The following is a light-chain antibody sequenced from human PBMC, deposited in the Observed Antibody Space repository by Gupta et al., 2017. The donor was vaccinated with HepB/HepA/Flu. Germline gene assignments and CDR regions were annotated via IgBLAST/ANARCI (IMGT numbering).Light chain of an antibody. J-gene: IGKJ3*01. CDR2: ASS. CDR3: QETDSPLFT. Sequence: DIQMTQSPSSLSASVGDRVTITCRASQSISLYLNWYQQKPGKAPELLIYASSTLQYGVPSRFRGSGSGTDFTLTVSSLQPEDSATYYCQETDSPLFTFGHGTKVHIK. CDR1: QSISLY. V-gene: IGKV1-39*01.